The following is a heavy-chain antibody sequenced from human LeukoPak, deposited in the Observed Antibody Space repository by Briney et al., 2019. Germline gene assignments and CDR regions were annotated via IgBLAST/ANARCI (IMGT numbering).Heavy chain of an antibody. CDR2: ISYNGNNK. Sequence: GRSLRLSCAASGFIFSNYGMHWVRQAPGKGLEWVAVISYNGNNKYYADSVKGRFTISRDNSKNTLFLQMDSLRPEDTALYYCAKRRFSSSSQFLDFWGQGTLVTVSS. CDR1: GFIFSNYG. D-gene: IGHD6-13*01. J-gene: IGHJ4*02. V-gene: IGHV3-30*18. CDR3: AKRRFSSSSQFLDF.